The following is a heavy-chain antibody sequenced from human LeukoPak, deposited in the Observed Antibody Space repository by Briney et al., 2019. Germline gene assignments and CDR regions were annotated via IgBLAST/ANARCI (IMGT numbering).Heavy chain of an antibody. CDR2: INPNSGGT. D-gene: IGHD3-22*01. CDR1: GYTFTGYY. J-gene: IGHJ4*02. Sequence: ASVKVSCKASGYTFTGYYMHWVRQAPGQGLEWMGWINPNSGGTNYAQKFQGRVTMTRDTSISTAYMELSRLRSDDTAVYYCARGALRMIVVVNPLSIYWGQGTLVTVST. CDR3: ARGALRMIVVVNPLSIY. V-gene: IGHV1-2*02.